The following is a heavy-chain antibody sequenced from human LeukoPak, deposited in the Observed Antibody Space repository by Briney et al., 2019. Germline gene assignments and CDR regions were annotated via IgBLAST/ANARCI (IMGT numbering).Heavy chain of an antibody. V-gene: IGHV4-59*08. D-gene: IGHD2-15*01. J-gene: IGHJ4*02. Sequence: PSETLSLTCTVSGGSINFYYWSWIRQPPGKGLEWIGYIYYSGSTNYNPSLKSRVTISVDTSKNQFSLKLSSVTAADTAVYYCAGHPTPRYFFDNWGPGTLVTVST. CDR2: IYYSGST. CDR3: AGHPTPRYFFDN. CDR1: GGSINFYY.